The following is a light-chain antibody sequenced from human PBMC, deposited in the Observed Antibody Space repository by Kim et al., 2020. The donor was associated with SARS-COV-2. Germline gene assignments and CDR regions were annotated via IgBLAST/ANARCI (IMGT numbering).Light chain of an antibody. V-gene: IGLV3-21*04. CDR2: YDS. CDR3: QLLYGGSGV. J-gene: IGLJ3*02. Sequence: SYELTQPPSVSVAPGKTARIACGGDNIGSRSVHWYQQKPGQAPVLVVYYDSDRPSGIPERFSGSNSGNTATLTISRVEAGDEADYYCQLLYGGSGVFGGGTKLAVL. CDR1: NIGSRS.